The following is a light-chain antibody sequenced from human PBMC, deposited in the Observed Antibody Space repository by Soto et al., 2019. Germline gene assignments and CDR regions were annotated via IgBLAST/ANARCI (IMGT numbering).Light chain of an antibody. CDR3: SSYTSSSTL. Sequence: SALTQPAPVSGSPGQSITISCTGTSSDVGGYNYVSWYQQHPGKAPKLMIYAVTDRPSGVSSRFSGSKSGNTASLTISGLQAEDEADYYCSSYTSSSTLFGTGTKVTVL. CDR1: SSDVGGYNY. CDR2: AVT. V-gene: IGLV2-14*01. J-gene: IGLJ1*01.